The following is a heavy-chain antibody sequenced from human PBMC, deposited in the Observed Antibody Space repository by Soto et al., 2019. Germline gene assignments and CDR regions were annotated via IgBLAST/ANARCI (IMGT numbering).Heavy chain of an antibody. V-gene: IGHV1-2*02. CDR3: ARDSLYLQQDKSY. CDR1: GYTFTGYY. J-gene: IGHJ4*02. Sequence: GASVKVSCKASGYTFTGYYMHWVRQAPGQGLEWMVCINPNSGGTNYAQKFQGRVTMTRDTSISTAYMELSRLRSDDTAVYYCARDSLYLQQDKSYWGQGTLVTVSS. CDR2: INPNSGGT.